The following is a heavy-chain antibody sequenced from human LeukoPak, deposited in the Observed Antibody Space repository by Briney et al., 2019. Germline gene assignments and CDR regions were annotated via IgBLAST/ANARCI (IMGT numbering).Heavy chain of an antibody. J-gene: IGHJ3*02. V-gene: IGHV3-33*08. D-gene: IGHD3-10*01. CDR2: IGDDGKAK. Sequence: GGSLRLSCTASGFTFSSFGIHWVRQAPGKGLEWVAVIGDDGKAKKYADFVRGRFTISRDNAKNSLYLQMNSLRAEDTAVYYCARTQSGGEEQPLIWGQGTMVTVSS. CDR3: ARTQSGGEEQPLI. CDR1: GFTFSSFG.